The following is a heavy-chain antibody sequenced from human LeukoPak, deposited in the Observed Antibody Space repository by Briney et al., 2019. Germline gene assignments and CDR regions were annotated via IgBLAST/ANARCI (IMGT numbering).Heavy chain of an antibody. V-gene: IGHV3-21*06. CDR3: ATRLTADSYEASDI. J-gene: IGHJ3*02. CDR2: ISSGSHHR. Sequence: GGSLRLSCAGSGFTFSRFSMIWVRQAPGKGLEWVASISSGSHHRYHADSVKGRFTVSRDNDKNSLFLQMNSLRAEDTALYYCATRLTADSYEASDIWGQGTMVTVSS. CDR1: GFTFSRFS. D-gene: IGHD6-13*01.